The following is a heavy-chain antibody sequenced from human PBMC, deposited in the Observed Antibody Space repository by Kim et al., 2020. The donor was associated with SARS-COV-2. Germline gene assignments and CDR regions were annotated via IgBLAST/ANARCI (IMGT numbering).Heavy chain of an antibody. CDR2: ISYDGSNK. D-gene: IGHD1-1*01. V-gene: IGHV3-30*04. CDR3: ARDENPNENNNWFDP. J-gene: IGHJ5*02. Sequence: GGSLRLSCAASGFTFSSYAMHWVRQAPGKGLEWVAVISYDGSNKYYADSVKGRFTISRDNSKNTLYLQMNSLRAEDTAVYYCARDENPNENNNWFDPWG. CDR1: GFTFSSYA.